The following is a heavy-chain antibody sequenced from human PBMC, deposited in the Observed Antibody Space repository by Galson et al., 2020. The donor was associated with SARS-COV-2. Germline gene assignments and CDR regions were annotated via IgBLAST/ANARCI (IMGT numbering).Heavy chain of an antibody. CDR3: ARGDMGNDYFDY. D-gene: IGHD7-27*01. CDR2: IYSEGSST. V-gene: IGHV3-74*01. CDR1: GLTFSIYW. J-gene: IGHJ4*02. Sequence: GGSLRLSCAASGLTFSIYWMHWVRQAPGKGLVWVSRIYSEGSSTSYADSVKGRFTISGDNAKNTLYLQMNSLRAEDTAVYYCARGDMGNDYFDYWGQGTLVTVSS.